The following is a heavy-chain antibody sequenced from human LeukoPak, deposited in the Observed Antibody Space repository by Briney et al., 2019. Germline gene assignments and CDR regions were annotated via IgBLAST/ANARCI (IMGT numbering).Heavy chain of an antibody. Sequence: SETLSLTCAVYGGSFSGYYWSWIRQPPGKGLEWIGEINHSGSTNYNPSLKRRVTISVETSKNQSSLKLSSVTAADTAVYYCARGQSTIFGVVSTFDYWGQGTLVTVSS. CDR2: INHSGST. D-gene: IGHD3-3*01. CDR3: ARGQSTIFGVVSTFDY. CDR1: GGSFSGYY. V-gene: IGHV4-34*01. J-gene: IGHJ4*02.